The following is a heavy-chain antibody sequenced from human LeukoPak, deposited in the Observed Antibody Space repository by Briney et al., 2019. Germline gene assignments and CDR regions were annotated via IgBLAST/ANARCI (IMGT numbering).Heavy chain of an antibody. CDR1: GYTFTSYY. D-gene: IGHD3-10*01. CDR2: INTNTGNP. J-gene: IGHJ6*03. Sequence: ASVKVSCKASGYTFTSYYMHWVRQAPGQGLEWMGWINTNTGNPTYAQGFTGRFVFSLDTSVSTAYLQISSLKAEDTAVYYCARGGVLLWFGELPYYYCMDVWGKGTTVTVSS. CDR3: ARGGVLLWFGELPYYYCMDV. V-gene: IGHV7-4-1*02.